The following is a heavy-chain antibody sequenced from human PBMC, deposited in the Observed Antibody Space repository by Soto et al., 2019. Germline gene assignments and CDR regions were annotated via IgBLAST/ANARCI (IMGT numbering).Heavy chain of an antibody. J-gene: IGHJ5*02. CDR2: ISAYNGNT. CDR3: ARDSPTDYSKHWFDP. CDR1: GYTFTSYG. V-gene: IGHV1-18*01. Sequence: QVQLVQSGAEVKKPGASVKVSCKASGYTFTSYGISWVRQAPGQGLEWMGWISAYNGNTNYAQKLQGRVTMTTDTSTSTAYMELSSLRSDDTAVYYCARDSPTDYSKHWFDPWGQGTLVTVSS. D-gene: IGHD4-4*01.